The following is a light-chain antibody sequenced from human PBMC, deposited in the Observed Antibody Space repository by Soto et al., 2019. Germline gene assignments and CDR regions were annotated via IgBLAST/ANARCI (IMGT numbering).Light chain of an antibody. CDR2: DAF. J-gene: IGKJ4*01. V-gene: IGKV1-33*01. CDR1: RDISNY. CDR3: KQYENLPLT. Sequence: DILMTQSPSSLSAFVGDRVTMTCQASRDISNYLNWYQQKPGKAPKLLNYDAFNLQTGVPSRFSGSGSGTNFTFIIIILQPEDIATYYCKQYENLPLTFGGGTKVEIK.